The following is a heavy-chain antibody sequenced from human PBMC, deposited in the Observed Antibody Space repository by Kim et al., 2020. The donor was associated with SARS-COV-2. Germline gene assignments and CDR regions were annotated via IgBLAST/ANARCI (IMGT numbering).Heavy chain of an antibody. CDR1: GFTFSSYG. CDR3: AKDQSRYSYGQRRSYYYYYGMDV. Sequence: GGSLRLSCAASGFTFSSYGMHWVRQAPGKGLEWVAVISYDGSNKYYADSVKGRFTISRDNSKNTLYLQMNSLRAEDTAVYYCAKDQSRYSYGQRRSYYYYYGMDVWGQGTTVTVSS. D-gene: IGHD5-18*01. J-gene: IGHJ6*02. CDR2: ISYDGSNK. V-gene: IGHV3-30*18.